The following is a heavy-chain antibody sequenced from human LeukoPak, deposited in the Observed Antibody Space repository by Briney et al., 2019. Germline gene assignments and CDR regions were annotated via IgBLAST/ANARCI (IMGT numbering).Heavy chain of an antibody. CDR1: GGSFSGYY. D-gene: IGHD1-14*01. CDR3: ASRNPKMNWFDP. CDR2: INHSGST. V-gene: IGHV4-34*01. Sequence: SETLSLTCAVYGGSFSGYYWSWIRQPPGKGLEWIGEINHSGSTNYNPSLKSRVTISVDTSKNLFSLKLSSVTAADTAVYYCASRNPKMNWFDPWGQGTLVTVSS. J-gene: IGHJ5*02.